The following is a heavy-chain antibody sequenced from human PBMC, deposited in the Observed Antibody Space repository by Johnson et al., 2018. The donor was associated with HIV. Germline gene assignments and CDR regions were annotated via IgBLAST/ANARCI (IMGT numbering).Heavy chain of an antibody. V-gene: IGHV3-9*03. Sequence: VQLVESGGGLVQPGRSLRLSCAASGFTFDDYAMHWVRQAPGKGLAWVSGISWNSGTKGYAASVKGSFTISRDNSKNTMYLQMVSLRPDDMAVYYCARPVPYYYDSSGYYSAAFDIWGQGTMVTVSS. CDR2: ISWNSGTK. D-gene: IGHD3-22*01. CDR1: GFTFDDYA. J-gene: IGHJ3*02. CDR3: ARPVPYYYDSSGYYSAAFDI.